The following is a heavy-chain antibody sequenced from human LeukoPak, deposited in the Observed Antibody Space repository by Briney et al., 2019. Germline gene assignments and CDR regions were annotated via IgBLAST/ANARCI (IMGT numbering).Heavy chain of an antibody. D-gene: IGHD3-10*01. V-gene: IGHV4-34*01. CDR2: INHSGST. Sequence: SETLSLTCAVYGGSFSGYYWSWIRQPPGKGLEWIGEINHSGSTNYNPSLKSRVTISIDTSKNQFSLKLSSVIAADTAVYYCARGRTVRGAIKFYYYMDVWGKGTTVTVSS. J-gene: IGHJ6*03. CDR1: GGSFSGYY. CDR3: ARGRTVRGAIKFYYYMDV.